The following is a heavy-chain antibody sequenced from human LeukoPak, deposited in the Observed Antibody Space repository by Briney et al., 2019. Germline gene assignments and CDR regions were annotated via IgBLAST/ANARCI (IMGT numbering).Heavy chain of an antibody. Sequence: GGSLRLSCAVSGLTLSNYGMSWVRQAPGKGLEWVAGLSGSGGGTNYADSVEGRFTIWRDNPKNTLYLQMNSLRAEDTAVYFCAKRGVVIRVFLVGFHKEAYYFDSWGQGALVTVSS. CDR2: LSGSGGGT. CDR3: AKRGVVIRVFLVGFHKEAYYFDS. V-gene: IGHV3-23*01. CDR1: GLTLSNYG. D-gene: IGHD3-10*01. J-gene: IGHJ4*02.